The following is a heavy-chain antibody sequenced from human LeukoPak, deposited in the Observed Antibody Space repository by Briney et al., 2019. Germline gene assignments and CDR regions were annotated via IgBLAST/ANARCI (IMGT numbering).Heavy chain of an antibody. CDR1: GFTFSGYA. CDR2: ISGSGGST. D-gene: IGHD3-9*01. J-gene: IGHJ4*02. V-gene: IGHV3-23*01. Sequence: GGSLRLSCAASGFTFSGYAMSWVRQAPGKGLEWVSAISGSGGSTYYADSVKGRVTISKNNSKNTLYLQMNSLRAEATHSYYCAKAILRYFARSGFDYWGQGPLVTVSS. CDR3: AKAILRYFARSGFDY.